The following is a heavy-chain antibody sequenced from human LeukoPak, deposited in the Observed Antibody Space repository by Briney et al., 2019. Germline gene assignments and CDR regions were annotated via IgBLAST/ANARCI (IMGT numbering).Heavy chain of an antibody. D-gene: IGHD1-1*01. Sequence: ASVKVSCKASGYTFTSYDINWVRQATGQGLQWMGWINPNSGNTGYAQKFQGRITITRNTSISTVYMELSSLRSEDTAVHYCARGPPTAQYFQHWGQGTLVTVSS. V-gene: IGHV1-8*01. J-gene: IGHJ1*01. CDR3: ARGPPTAQYFQH. CDR1: GYTFTSYD. CDR2: INPNSGNT.